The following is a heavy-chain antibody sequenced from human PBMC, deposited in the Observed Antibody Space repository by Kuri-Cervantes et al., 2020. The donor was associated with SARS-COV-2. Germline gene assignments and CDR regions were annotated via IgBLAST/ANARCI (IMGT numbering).Heavy chain of an antibody. CDR1: GGSFSGYY. Sequence: ESLKISCAVYGGSFSGYYWSWIRQPPGKGLEWIGEINHSGSTNYNPSLKSRVTISVDTSKNQFSLKLSSVTAADTAVYYCATRRGYSYGRIQYYFDYWGQGTLVTVSS. CDR2: INHSGST. J-gene: IGHJ4*02. V-gene: IGHV4-34*01. D-gene: IGHD5-18*01. CDR3: ATRRGYSYGRIQYYFDY.